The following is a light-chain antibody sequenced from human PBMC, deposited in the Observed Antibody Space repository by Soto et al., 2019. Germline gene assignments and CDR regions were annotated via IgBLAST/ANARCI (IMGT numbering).Light chain of an antibody. CDR1: TSDVGAYNY. V-gene: IGLV2-8*01. CDR3: TSYAGSNNLV. J-gene: IGLJ3*02. Sequence: QSDLNQPASVSGSPGQSITISCTGSTSDVGAYNYVSWYQQHPGKAPKLIIYEVSKRPSGVPDRFSGSKSGNTASLTVSGLQAEDEADYYCTSYAGSNNLVFAGGTQLTVL. CDR2: EVS.